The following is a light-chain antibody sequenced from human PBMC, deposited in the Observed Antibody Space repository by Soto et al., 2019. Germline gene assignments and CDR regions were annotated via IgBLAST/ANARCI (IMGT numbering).Light chain of an antibody. V-gene: IGKV3-15*01. Sequence: EIVMTQSPATLSVSPGDRATLSCRASQTVSGNLAWYQQKPGQAPRLLMYGASTRATGIPARFSGSGSGTEFTLIISSLQSEDFAVYYCQQYNNWLMYTFGQGTKLEIK. CDR2: GAS. J-gene: IGKJ2*01. CDR1: QTVSGN. CDR3: QQYNNWLMYT.